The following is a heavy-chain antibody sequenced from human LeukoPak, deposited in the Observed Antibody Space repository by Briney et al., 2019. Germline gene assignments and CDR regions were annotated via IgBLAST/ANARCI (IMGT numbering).Heavy chain of an antibody. J-gene: IGHJ6*03. CDR2: ISGSGGST. D-gene: IGHD6-13*01. V-gene: IGHV3-23*01. CDR3: AKEQYSSSPYYYYMDV. Sequence: GGSLRLSCAASGFTFSSYGMSWVRQAPGKGLEWVSAISGSGGSTYYADSVKGRFTISRDNSKNTLYLQMNSLRAEDTAVYYCAKEQYSSSPYYYYMDVWGKGTTVTISS. CDR1: GFTFSSYG.